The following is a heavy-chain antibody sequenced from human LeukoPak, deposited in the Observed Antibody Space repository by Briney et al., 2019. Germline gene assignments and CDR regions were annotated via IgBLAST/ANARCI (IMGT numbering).Heavy chain of an antibody. CDR1: GYTFTNYW. CDR2: TYPGDSDT. J-gene: IGHJ4*02. Sequence: GESLKISCKGSGYTFTNYWIGWVRQMPGKGLESMGITYPGDSDTRYSPSFQGQVTISADKSISTAYLQWSSLKASDTAMYYCARLHYYGSGSYFDYWGQGTLVTVSS. D-gene: IGHD3-10*01. V-gene: IGHV5-51*01. CDR3: ARLHYYGSGSYFDY.